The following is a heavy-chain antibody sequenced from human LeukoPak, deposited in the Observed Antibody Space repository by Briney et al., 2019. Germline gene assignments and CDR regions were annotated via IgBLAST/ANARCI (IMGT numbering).Heavy chain of an antibody. D-gene: IGHD1-26*01. Sequence: SETLSLTCTVSGGSIRSSYYYWGWIRQPPGKGLEWIGEINHSGSTNYNPSLKSRVTISVDTSKNQFSLKLSSVTAADTAVYYCAREVVGATYYFDYWGQGTLVTVSS. CDR2: INHSGST. J-gene: IGHJ4*02. V-gene: IGHV4-39*07. CDR1: GGSIRSSYYY. CDR3: AREVVGATYYFDY.